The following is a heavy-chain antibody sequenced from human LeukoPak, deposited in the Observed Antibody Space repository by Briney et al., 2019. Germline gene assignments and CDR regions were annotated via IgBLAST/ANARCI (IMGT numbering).Heavy chain of an antibody. CDR2: IYHSGST. Sequence: PSETLSLTCTVSGYSISSGYYWGWIRQPPGKGLEWIGSIYHSGSTYYNPSLKSRVTISVDTSKNQFSLKLSSVTAADTAVYYCARGGRVVVTLYYFDYWGQGTLVTVSS. V-gene: IGHV4-38-2*02. D-gene: IGHD2-21*02. CDR3: ARGGRVVVTLYYFDY. J-gene: IGHJ4*02. CDR1: GYSISSGYY.